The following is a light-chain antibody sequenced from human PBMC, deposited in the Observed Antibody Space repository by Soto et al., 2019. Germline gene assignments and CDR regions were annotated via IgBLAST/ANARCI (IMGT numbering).Light chain of an antibody. CDR3: TSFAGSKDLL. Sequence: QSALTQPPSASGSPGQSVTISCTGTSSDVGGYNYVSWYQHHPGKAPKLIIYDVFEWPSGVPDRFSGSKSGNTASLTVSGLQTEDEAEYYCTSFAGSKDLLFGGGTKLTVL. CDR2: DVF. J-gene: IGLJ3*02. V-gene: IGLV2-8*01. CDR1: SSDVGGYNY.